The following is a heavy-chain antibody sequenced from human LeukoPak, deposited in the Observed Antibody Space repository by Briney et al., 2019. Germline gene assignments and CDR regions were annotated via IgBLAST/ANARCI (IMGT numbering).Heavy chain of an antibody. Sequence: SETLSLTCTVSGYSISSGYYWGWIRQPPGKGLEWIGSIYHSGSTYYNPSLKSRVTISVDTSKNQFSLKLSSVTAADTAVYYCARDPREYSYGSLDYWGQGTLVTVSS. CDR1: GYSISSGYY. V-gene: IGHV4-38-2*02. D-gene: IGHD5-18*01. J-gene: IGHJ4*02. CDR3: ARDPREYSYGSLDY. CDR2: IYHSGST.